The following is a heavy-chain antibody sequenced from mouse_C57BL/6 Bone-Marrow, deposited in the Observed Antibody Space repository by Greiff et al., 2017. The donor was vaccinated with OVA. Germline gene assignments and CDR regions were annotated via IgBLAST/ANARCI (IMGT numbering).Heavy chain of an antibody. V-gene: IGHV1-31*01. CDR3: AREEDYSNYWYFDV. CDR1: GYSFTGYY. D-gene: IGHD2-5*01. J-gene: IGHJ1*03. CDR2: IYPYNGVS. Sequence: DVQLQESGPELVKPGASVKISCKASGYSFTGYYMHWVKQSHGNILDWIGYIYPYNGVSSYNQKFKGKATLTVDKSSSTAYMELRSLTSEDSAVYYCAREEDYSNYWYFDVWGTGTTVTVSS.